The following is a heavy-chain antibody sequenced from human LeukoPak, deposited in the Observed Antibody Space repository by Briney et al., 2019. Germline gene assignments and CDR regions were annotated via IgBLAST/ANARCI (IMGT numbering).Heavy chain of an antibody. CDR3: ARGSYYYDSSGYTAKYYYYYYMDV. V-gene: IGHV1-69*13. CDR1: GGTFSSYA. J-gene: IGHJ6*03. D-gene: IGHD3-22*01. CDR2: IIPIFGTA. Sequence: SVKVSCKASGGTFSSYAISWVRQAPGQGLEWMGGIIPIFGTANYAQKFQGRVTITADESTSTAYMELSSLRSEDTAVYYCARGSYYYDSSGYTAKYYYYYYMDVWGKGTTVTVSS.